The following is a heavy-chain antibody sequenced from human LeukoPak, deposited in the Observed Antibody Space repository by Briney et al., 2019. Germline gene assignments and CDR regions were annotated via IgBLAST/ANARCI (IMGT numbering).Heavy chain of an antibody. CDR3: ARDINWNDGGVSDY. CDR2: ISSSGSNI. D-gene: IGHD1-1*01. Sequence: KTGWSVRLSCAASGFTFSDYYMSWIRQAPGKGLGWVSYISSSGSNIYYADSVKGRFTISRDNAKNSLYLQMNSLRAEDTAVYYCARDINWNDGGVSDYWGQGTLVTVPS. CDR1: GFTFSDYY. V-gene: IGHV3-11*01. J-gene: IGHJ4*02.